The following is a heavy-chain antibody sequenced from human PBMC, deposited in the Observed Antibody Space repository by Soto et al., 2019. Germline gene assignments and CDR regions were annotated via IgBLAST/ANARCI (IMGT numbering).Heavy chain of an antibody. J-gene: IGHJ6*02. D-gene: IGHD6-13*01. V-gene: IGHV4-31*03. CDR3: ARDRHIAAAASYYYYGMDV. Sequence: TYTVSGGSIRGVGYYWSWISQHPGKGLEWIGYIYYSGSTYYNPSLKSRVTISVDTSKNQFSLKLSSVTAADTAVYYCARDRHIAAAASYYYYGMDVWGQGTMVTVSS. CDR2: IYYSGST. CDR1: GGSIRGVGYY.